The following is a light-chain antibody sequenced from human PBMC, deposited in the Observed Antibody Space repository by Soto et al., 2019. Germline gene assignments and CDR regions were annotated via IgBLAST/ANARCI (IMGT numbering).Light chain of an antibody. CDR2: DVS. CDR1: QSMNKW. J-gene: IGKJ4*01. Sequence: DIQLTQSPSLLSASVRDRVTITCRASQSMNKWLAWYQQKPGKAPKLLIYDVSVLETGVPARFRGSGSGTEVTLTISSLQPEDFAFYYCHHYGSSFGGGTKVEIK. V-gene: IGKV1-5*01. CDR3: HHYGSS.